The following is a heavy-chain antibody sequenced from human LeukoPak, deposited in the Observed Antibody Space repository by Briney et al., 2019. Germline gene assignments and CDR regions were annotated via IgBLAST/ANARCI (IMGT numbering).Heavy chain of an antibody. J-gene: IGHJ6*03. Sequence: SVKVSCKASGGTFSSYAISWLGQAPGQGLEWMGGIIPIFGTANYAQKFQGRVTITADESTSTAYMELSSLRSEDTAVYYCARHPQGEVQVYHYYYMDVWGKGTTVTVSS. V-gene: IGHV1-69*13. CDR3: ARHPQGEVQVYHYYYMDV. CDR2: IIPIFGTA. D-gene: IGHD1-26*01. CDR1: GGTFSSYA.